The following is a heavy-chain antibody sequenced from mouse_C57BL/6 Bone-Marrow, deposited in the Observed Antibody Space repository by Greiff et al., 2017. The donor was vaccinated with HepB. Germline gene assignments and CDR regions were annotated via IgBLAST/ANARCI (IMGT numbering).Heavy chain of an antibody. CDR2: IRSKSNNYAT. J-gene: IGHJ2*01. CDR1: GFSFNTYA. V-gene: IGHV10-1*01. D-gene: IGHD2-4*01. CDR3: VTGLRRGLHFDY. Sequence: GGGLVQPKGSLKLSCAASGFSFNTYAMNWVRQAPGKGLEWVARIRSKSNNYATYYADSVKDRFTISRDDSESMLYLQMNNLKTEDTAMYYWVTGLRRGLHFDYWGQGTTLTVSS.